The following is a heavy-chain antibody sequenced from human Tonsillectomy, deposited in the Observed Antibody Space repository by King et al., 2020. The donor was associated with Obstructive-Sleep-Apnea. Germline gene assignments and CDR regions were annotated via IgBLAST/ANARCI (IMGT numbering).Heavy chain of an antibody. V-gene: IGHV4-59*01. J-gene: IGHJ4*02. Sequence: VQLQESGPGLVRPSETLFLTCSVSGVSISSYYWSWLRLPPGKGLEWIGCGHNSGTTNYNPSLRRRVTMSVDASQSPFSLKLVSMTTADTATYYCARGAGWYDYWGQGALVSVSS. D-gene: IGHD6-19*01. CDR1: GVSISSYY. CDR3: ARGAGWYDY. CDR2: GHNSGTT.